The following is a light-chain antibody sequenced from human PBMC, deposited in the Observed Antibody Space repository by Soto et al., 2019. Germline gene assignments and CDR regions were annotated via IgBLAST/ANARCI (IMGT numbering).Light chain of an antibody. V-gene: IGLV1-40*01. Sequence: QPVLTQPPSVSGAPGQRVTISCTGSSSNIGAGSDVHWYQHFPGTAPKLLIYGNSNRPSGVPDRFSGSKSGTSASLAITGLQAEDEADYYCQSYDSSLSGYVFGTGTKLTVL. CDR2: GNS. CDR1: SSNIGAGSD. J-gene: IGLJ1*01. CDR3: QSYDSSLSGYV.